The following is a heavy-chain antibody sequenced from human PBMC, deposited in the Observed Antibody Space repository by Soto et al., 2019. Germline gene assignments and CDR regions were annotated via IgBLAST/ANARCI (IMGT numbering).Heavy chain of an antibody. CDR1: GGSLSGYY. CDR2: INHSGST. D-gene: IGHD6-13*01. J-gene: IGHJ6*02. Sequence: SETLSLTCAVYGGSLSGYYWSWIRQPPGKGLEWIGEINHSGSTNYNPSLKSRVTISVDTSKNQFSLNLSSVTAADTAVYYCAGGRGRQQLVMSYYYGMDVWGQGTTVTVSS. CDR3: AGGRGRQQLVMSYYYGMDV. V-gene: IGHV4-34*01.